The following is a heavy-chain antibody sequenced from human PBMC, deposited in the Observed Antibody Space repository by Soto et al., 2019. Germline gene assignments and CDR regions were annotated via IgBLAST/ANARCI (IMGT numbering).Heavy chain of an antibody. CDR2: ISYDGSNK. Sequence: PGGSLRLSCSASVFRFSIYAMHWFRQAPGKGLEWVSVISYDGSNKYYTDSVKGRFTISRDNSKNTVYLQMNSLRAEDTAVYYCARDRGGACSGGSCYSFWGQGTLVTVSS. V-gene: IGHV3-30-3*01. D-gene: IGHD2-15*01. CDR1: VFRFSIYA. J-gene: IGHJ4*02. CDR3: ARDRGGACSGGSCYSF.